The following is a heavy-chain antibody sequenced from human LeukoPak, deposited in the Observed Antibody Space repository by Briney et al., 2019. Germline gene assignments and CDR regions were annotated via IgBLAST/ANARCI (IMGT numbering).Heavy chain of an antibody. D-gene: IGHD3-22*01. CDR3: ARQRYYYDSSGPYFDY. V-gene: IGHV3-53*01. CDR1: GFTISSNY. Sequence: GGSLRLSCAASGFTISSNYMSWVRQGPGKGLEWVSLIYSGGYTYYADSVKGRFTISRDNSKNTLYLQMNSLRGGDTAVYYCARQRYYYDSSGPYFDYWGQGTLVTVSS. CDR2: IYSGGYT. J-gene: IGHJ4*02.